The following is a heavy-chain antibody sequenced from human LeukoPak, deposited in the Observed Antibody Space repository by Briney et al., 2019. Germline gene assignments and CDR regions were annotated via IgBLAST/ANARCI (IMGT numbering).Heavy chain of an antibody. J-gene: IGHJ4*02. CDR1: GSTFSSYW. D-gene: IGHD3-22*01. CDR3: ARDCSSGYYVDY. CDR2: INSDGSST. V-gene: IGHV3-74*01. Sequence: GGSLRLSCAASGSTFSSYWMHWVRQAPGKGLVWVSRINSDGSSTSYADSVKGRFTISRDNAKNTLYLQMNSLRAEDTAVYYCARDCSSGYYVDYWGQGTLVTVSS.